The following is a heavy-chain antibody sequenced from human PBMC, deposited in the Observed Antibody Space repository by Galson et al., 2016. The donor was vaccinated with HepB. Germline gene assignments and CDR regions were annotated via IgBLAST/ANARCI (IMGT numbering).Heavy chain of an antibody. D-gene: IGHD3-22*01. CDR1: GDSLISDNR. CDR3: ARLKDAIVVVMFDY. V-gene: IGHV4-4*02. J-gene: IGHJ4*02. Sequence: SETLSLTCVVSGDSLISDNRWSWVRQPPGKGLEWIGEIHHSGTTNYNPSLRSRVTISIDQSKNQFSLELTSVTAADTAVYYCARLKDAIVVVMFDYWGKGTLVTVSS. CDR2: IHHSGTT.